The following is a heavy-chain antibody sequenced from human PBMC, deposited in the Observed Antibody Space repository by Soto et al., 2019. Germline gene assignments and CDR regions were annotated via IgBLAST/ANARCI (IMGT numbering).Heavy chain of an antibody. CDR1: GYSFSDYF. CDR3: ATGGELAAPGLSDYFAMDV. D-gene: IGHD6-13*01. Sequence: QVQLVQSGAEVKKSGASVKVSCKPSGYSFSDYFIQWVRQAPGQGLEWVAWINPKTAATNYAKKFQGRVSLTWDTSSTTAYMELTRLRPDDTAVYYCATGGELAAPGLSDYFAMDVWGQGTTVTVSS. CDR2: INPKTAAT. J-gene: IGHJ6*02. V-gene: IGHV1-2*02.